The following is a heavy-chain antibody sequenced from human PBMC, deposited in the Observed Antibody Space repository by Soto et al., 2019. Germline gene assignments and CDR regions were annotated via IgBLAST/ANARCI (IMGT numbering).Heavy chain of an antibody. CDR1: GFTFSDYY. J-gene: IGHJ6*02. CDR2: IYSSSSNT. Sequence: GGSLRLSCAASGFTFSDYYMTWIRQGPGKGLEWVSYIYSSSSNTNYADSVKGRFTISRDNAKNLLFLQMNSLRADDTAVYYCARVLGGTTGEGRYGMDVWGQGTTVTVSS. D-gene: IGHD1-26*01. CDR3: ARVLGGTTGEGRYGMDV. V-gene: IGHV3-11*06.